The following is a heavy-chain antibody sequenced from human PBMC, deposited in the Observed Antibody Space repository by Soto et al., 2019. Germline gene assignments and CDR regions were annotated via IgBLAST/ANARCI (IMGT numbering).Heavy chain of an antibody. CDR2: IDPSDSYT. J-gene: IGHJ6*02. CDR1: GYSFTSYW. V-gene: IGHV5-10-1*01. D-gene: IGHD6-13*01. CDR3: ARHGSSYLIYYYGMDV. Sequence: GESLKISCKGSGYSFTSYWISWVRQMPGKGLEWMGRIDPSDSYTNYSPSFQGHVTISADKSISTAYLQWSSLKASDTAMYYCARHGSSYLIYYYGMDVWGQGTTVTVYS.